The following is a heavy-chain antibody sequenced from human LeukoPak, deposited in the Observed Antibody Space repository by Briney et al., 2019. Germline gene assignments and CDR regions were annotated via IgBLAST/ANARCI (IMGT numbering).Heavy chain of an antibody. D-gene: IGHD6-13*01. V-gene: IGHV1-2*02. CDR3: ARPYSSSWYYFDY. CDR1: GYTFTGYY. CDR2: INPNSGGT. Sequence: ASVKVSCKASGYTFTGYYMHWVRQAPGQGLEWMGWINPNSGGTNYAQKFQGRVTMTRDTSISTAYMELRSLRSDDTAVYYCARPYSSSWYYFDYWGQGTLVTVSS. J-gene: IGHJ4*02.